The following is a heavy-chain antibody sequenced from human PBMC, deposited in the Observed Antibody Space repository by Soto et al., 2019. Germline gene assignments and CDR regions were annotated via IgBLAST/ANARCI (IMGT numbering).Heavy chain of an antibody. CDR3: ARVAAAATFDY. D-gene: IGHD6-13*01. Sequence: GGSLRLSCVASGFTVSSNYMSWVRQAPGKGLEWVSIIYNDGSTYYADSVKGRFTISRDNSKNTLYLQMNSLRAEDTAVYYCARVAAAATFDYWGRGTLVTVSS. V-gene: IGHV3-53*01. CDR1: GFTVSSNY. J-gene: IGHJ4*02. CDR2: IYNDGST.